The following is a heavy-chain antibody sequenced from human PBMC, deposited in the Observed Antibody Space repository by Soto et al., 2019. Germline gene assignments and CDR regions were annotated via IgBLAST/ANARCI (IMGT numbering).Heavy chain of an antibody. CDR3: VYWVTANFDN. V-gene: IGHV3-23*05. D-gene: IGHD2-21*02. Sequence: GGSLRLSCSASGFSFANGMTWVRQAPGKGLEWISTFDYSGNSQHYADSVKGRFTISRDKSRDTIALQMSNLRAEDTALYYCVYWVTANFDNWGQATLVTASS. CDR1: GFSFANG. J-gene: IGHJ4*02. CDR2: FDYSGNSQ.